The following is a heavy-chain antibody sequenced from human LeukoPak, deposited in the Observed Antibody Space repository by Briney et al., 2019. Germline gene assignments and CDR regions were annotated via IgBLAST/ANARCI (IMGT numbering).Heavy chain of an antibody. V-gene: IGHV4-59*11. D-gene: IGHD3-10*01. J-gene: IGHJ4*02. CDR3: ARGVRL. CDR2: VYYSGST. CDR1: GGSIGSHC. Sequence: SETLSLTCTVSGGSIGSHCYNWVRQPPEKGLEWIGCVYYSGSTNYNPSLKSRSVDTSKNQFSLNLNSMTAADTAVYYCARGVRLWSQGTLVTVFS.